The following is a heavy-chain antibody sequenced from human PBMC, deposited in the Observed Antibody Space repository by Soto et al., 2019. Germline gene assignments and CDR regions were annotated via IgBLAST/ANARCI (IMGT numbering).Heavy chain of an antibody. Sequence: GGSLRLSCAASGFTFSSYGMHWVRQAPGKGLEWVAVIWYDGSNKYYADSVKGRFTISRDNSKNTLYLQMNSLRAEDTAVYYCARDPTRGPYGDYDYYYYGMDVWGQGTTVTVSS. D-gene: IGHD4-17*01. CDR3: ARDPTRGPYGDYDYYYYGMDV. J-gene: IGHJ6*02. V-gene: IGHV3-33*01. CDR2: IWYDGSNK. CDR1: GFTFSSYG.